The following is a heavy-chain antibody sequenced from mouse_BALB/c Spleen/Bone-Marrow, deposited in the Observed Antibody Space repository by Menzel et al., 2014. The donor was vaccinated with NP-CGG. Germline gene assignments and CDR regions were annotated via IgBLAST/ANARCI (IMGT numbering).Heavy chain of an antibody. CDR2: IAPANGNT. CDR3: ATMITDWYFDV. D-gene: IGHD2-4*01. CDR1: GFDIKDTY. J-gene: IGHJ1*01. V-gene: IGHV14-3*02. Sequence: EVHLVESGAELVKPGASVKLSCTGSGFDIKDTYMHWVKQRPEQGLEWIGRIAPANGNTKYDPKFQGKATITADTSSNTAYLQLSSLTSEDTAVYYCATMITDWYFDVWGAGTTVTVSS.